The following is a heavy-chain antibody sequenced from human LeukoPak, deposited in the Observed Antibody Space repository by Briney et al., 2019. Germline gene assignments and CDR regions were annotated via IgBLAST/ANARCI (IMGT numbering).Heavy chain of an antibody. CDR1: GFTFSSYW. Sequence: GGSLRLSCAASGFTFSSYWMSWVRQAPGKGLEWVANIKQDGSEKYYVDSVKGRFTISRDNTKNSLYLQMNRLRAEDTAVYYCARDDTVTTRVGFIDWGQGTLVTVSS. CDR3: ARDDTVTTRVGFID. CDR2: IKQDGSEK. D-gene: IGHD4-17*01. J-gene: IGHJ4*02. V-gene: IGHV3-7*01.